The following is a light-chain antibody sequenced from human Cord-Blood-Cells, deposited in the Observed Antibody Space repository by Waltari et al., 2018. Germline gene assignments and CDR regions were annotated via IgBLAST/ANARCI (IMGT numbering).Light chain of an antibody. V-gene: IGKV1-39*01. Sequence: DTQITQPPSSLSASVGDRVTITCRARQSISSYLNLYQQKPGRAPKLLIYAAASLQSGVPSIWSRGGSGACLTLTISSLQPQYFSIFDGRQSYSTPCTLEQGTKL. CDR3: RQSYSTPCT. J-gene: IGKJ2*02. CDR1: QSISSY. CDR2: AAA.